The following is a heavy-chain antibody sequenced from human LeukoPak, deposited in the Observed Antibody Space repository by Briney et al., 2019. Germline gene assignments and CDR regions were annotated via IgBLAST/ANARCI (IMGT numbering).Heavy chain of an antibody. CDR1: GGSIRSYY. CDR3: ARDGYTASYYSLDY. J-gene: IGHJ4*02. V-gene: IGHV4-4*07. D-gene: IGHD1-26*01. Sequence: SETLSLTCAVSGGSIRSYYWSWIRQPAGKGLESIGRIYSSGTTNYNPSLKSRVTMSVDMSTNQFSLRLSSVTAADTAIYYCARDGYTASYYSLDYWGQGILVTVSS. CDR2: IYSSGTT.